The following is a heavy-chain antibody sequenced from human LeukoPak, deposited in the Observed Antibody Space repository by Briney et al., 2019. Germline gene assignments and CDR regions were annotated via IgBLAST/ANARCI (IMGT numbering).Heavy chain of an antibody. CDR1: GFSLSDYG. Sequence: PGGSLRLSCVMSGFSLSDYGIHWVRQAPGRGLQWVAFIPFDGSHKYYADSVEGRFTISRDTSKNTLFLQMNSMTVEDTAIYFCSKDFGPWGVGATPHYWGQGTLVTVST. V-gene: IGHV3-30*02. J-gene: IGHJ4*02. D-gene: IGHD1-26*01. CDR3: SKDFGPWGVGATPHY. CDR2: IPFDGSHK.